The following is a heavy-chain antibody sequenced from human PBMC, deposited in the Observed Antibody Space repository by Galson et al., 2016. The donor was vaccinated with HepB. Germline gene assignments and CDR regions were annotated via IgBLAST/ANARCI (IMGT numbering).Heavy chain of an antibody. D-gene: IGHD5-24*01. CDR1: GFSFTSYW. CDR2: IYPGDSDT. Sequence: QSGAEVKKPGESLKISCKGSGFSFTSYWIAWVRQMPGKGLEWMGIIYPGDSDTKYSPSFQGQVTISADKSINTAYLQWSSLKASDTAIYFCARQFVEREPATIKVAFDIWGQGTMVTVSS. J-gene: IGHJ3*02. CDR3: ARQFVEREPATIKVAFDI. V-gene: IGHV5-51*01.